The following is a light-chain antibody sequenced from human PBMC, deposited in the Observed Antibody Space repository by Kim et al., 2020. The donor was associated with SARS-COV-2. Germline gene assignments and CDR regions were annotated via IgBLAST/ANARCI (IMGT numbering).Light chain of an antibody. CDR3: CSYTSSNTRV. V-gene: IGLV2-14*03. CDR2: DVI. CDR1: SSDVGGYNY. J-gene: IGLJ1*01. Sequence: QSALTQPASVSGSPGQSITISCTGTSSDVGGYNYVSWYQQHPGKAPKLMIYDVIDRPSGVSDRFSGSKSGNTASLTISGLQAEDEADYYCCSYTSSNTRVFGNGTKVTVL.